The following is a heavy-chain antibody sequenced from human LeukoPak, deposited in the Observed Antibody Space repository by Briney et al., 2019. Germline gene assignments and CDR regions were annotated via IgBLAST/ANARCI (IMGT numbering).Heavy chain of an antibody. D-gene: IGHD4-17*01. CDR1: GGSISSGGYY. CDR2: IYYSGST. J-gene: IGHJ4*02. V-gene: IGHV4-31*03. Sequence: SETLSLTCTVSGGSISSGGYYWSWSRQHPGKGLEWIGYIYYSGSTYYNPSLKSRVTISVDTSKNQFSLKLSSVTAADTAVYYCARALVDGDGDDYWGQGTLVTVSS. CDR3: ARALVDGDGDDY.